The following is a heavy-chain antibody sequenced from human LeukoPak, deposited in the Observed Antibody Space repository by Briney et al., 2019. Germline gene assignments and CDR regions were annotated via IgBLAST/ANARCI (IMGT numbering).Heavy chain of an antibody. V-gene: IGHV3-21*01. D-gene: IGHD6-13*01. CDR1: GFTFSSYS. J-gene: IGHJ4*02. CDR2: ITSSSSYI. Sequence: GGSLSLSCAASGFTFSSYSMNWIRQAPGKGLEWVSSITSSSSYIYYADSVKGRFTISRDNAKNSLYLQMNSLRAEDTAVYYCAKDSYSKGDFWGQGFLVTVSS. CDR3: AKDSYSKGDF.